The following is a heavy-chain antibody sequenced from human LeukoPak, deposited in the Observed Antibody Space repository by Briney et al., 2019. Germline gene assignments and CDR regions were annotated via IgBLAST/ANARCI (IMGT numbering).Heavy chain of an antibody. V-gene: IGHV3-30*18. CDR1: GFTFSSYG. Sequence: GGSLRLSCAASGFTFSSYGMHWVRQAPGKGLEWVAVISYDGSNKYYADSVKGRFTISRDNSKNTLYLQMNSLRAEDTAVYYCAKSPYCSSTSCLLRDWFDPWGQGTLVTASS. D-gene: IGHD2-2*01. CDR3: AKSPYCSSTSCLLRDWFDP. J-gene: IGHJ5*02. CDR2: ISYDGSNK.